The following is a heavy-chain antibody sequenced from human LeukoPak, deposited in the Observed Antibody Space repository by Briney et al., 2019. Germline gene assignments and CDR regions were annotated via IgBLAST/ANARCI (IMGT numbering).Heavy chain of an antibody. J-gene: IGHJ4*02. CDR1: GFTFSSYW. Sequence: GGSLRLSCAASGFTFSSYWMSWVRQAPGKGLEWVANIKQDGSEKYYVDSVKGRFTISRDNAKNSLYLQMNSLRAEDTAVYYCARSPYYDILTGYLDYWGQGTLVTVSS. D-gene: IGHD3-9*01. CDR2: IKQDGSEK. CDR3: ARSPYYDILTGYLDY. V-gene: IGHV3-7*01.